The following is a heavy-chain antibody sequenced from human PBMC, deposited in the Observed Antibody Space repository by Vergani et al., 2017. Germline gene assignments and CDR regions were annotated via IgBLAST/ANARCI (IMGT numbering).Heavy chain of an antibody. Sequence: QVQLVQSGAEVKKPGASVKVSCKASGYTFTSYGISWVRQAPGQGLEWMGWISAYNGNTNYAQKLQGRVTMTTDTSTSTAYMELRSLRSDDTAVYYCARDFLRYSSGWQDAFDYWGRGTLVTVSS. CDR2: ISAYNGNT. D-gene: IGHD6-19*01. CDR1: GYTFTSYG. V-gene: IGHV1-18*01. CDR3: ARDFLRYSSGWQDAFDY. J-gene: IGHJ4*02.